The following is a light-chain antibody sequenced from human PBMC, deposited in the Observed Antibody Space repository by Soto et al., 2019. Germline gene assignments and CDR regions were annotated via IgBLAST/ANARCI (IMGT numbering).Light chain of an antibody. CDR1: QSVSSSY. V-gene: IGKV3-20*01. CDR3: QQYGGPT. CDR2: GAS. Sequence: EIVLTQSPGTLSLSPGERATLSCRASQSVSSSYLAWYQQKPGQAPRLLIYGASSRATGIPDRFSGSGSGTDFTLTISRLVPEDFAVYYCQQYGGPTFGQGTKLEIK. J-gene: IGKJ2*01.